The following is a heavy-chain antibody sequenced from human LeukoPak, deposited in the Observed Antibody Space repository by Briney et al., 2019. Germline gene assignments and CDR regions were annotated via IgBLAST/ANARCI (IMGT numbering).Heavy chain of an antibody. CDR2: IYSSGST. Sequence: SSETLSLTCSVSGGSISNYFWTWIRQPPGKGLEWIGYIYSSGSTYYNPSLRSRVTISVDTSKNRFSLKLSTVTAADTAVYYCARRPTGDPKFDYWGQGTLVTVSS. J-gene: IGHJ4*02. V-gene: IGHV4-59*08. D-gene: IGHD7-27*01. CDR1: GGSISNYF. CDR3: ARRPTGDPKFDY.